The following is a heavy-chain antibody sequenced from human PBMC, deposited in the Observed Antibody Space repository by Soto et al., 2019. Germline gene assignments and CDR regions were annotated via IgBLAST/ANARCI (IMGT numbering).Heavy chain of an antibody. J-gene: IGHJ5*02. Sequence: EVQLLESGGGLVQPGGSLRLSCAASGFSFSSYAIGWVRQAPGKGLEWVSIISATAVATYYADSVKGHFIIARDDSRRTLFLQMNSLRAEDTAVYHCVKDVYSGSSGQFDLWGQGTLVTVSS. CDR1: GFSFSSYA. V-gene: IGHV3-23*01. CDR2: ISATAVAT. CDR3: VKDVYSGSSGQFDL. D-gene: IGHD1-26*01.